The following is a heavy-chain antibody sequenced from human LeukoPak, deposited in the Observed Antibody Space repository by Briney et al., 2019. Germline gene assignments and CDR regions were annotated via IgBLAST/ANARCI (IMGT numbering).Heavy chain of an antibody. Sequence: PSETLSLTCAVSGGSISSSNWWSWVRQPPGKGLEWIGEKHHSGRTNYNPSLESRVTISVDKSKNQFSLQLNSVTPEDTAVYYCARGIGWPYFDYWGQGTLVTVSS. V-gene: IGHV4-4*02. CDR2: KHHSGRT. D-gene: IGHD5-24*01. CDR1: GGSISSSNW. J-gene: IGHJ4*02. CDR3: ARGIGWPYFDY.